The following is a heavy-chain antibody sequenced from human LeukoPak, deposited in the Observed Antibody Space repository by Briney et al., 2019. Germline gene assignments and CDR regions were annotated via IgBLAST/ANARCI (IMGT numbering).Heavy chain of an antibody. CDR1: GYCFSSYW. CDR2: IYPGDSDT. CDR3: ARQTGDNAFDI. Sequence: GEALEISYKGSGYCFSSYWIGWGRRMPGKGLEWMGIIYPGDSDTRYSPSFQGQVTISADKSITTAYLQWNSLKASDTAMYYCARQTGDNAFDIWGRGIMVTVSS. J-gene: IGHJ3*02. D-gene: IGHD7-27*01. V-gene: IGHV5-51*01.